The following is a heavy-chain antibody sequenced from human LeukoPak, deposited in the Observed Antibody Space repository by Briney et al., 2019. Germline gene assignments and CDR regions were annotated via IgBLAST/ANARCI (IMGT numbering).Heavy chain of an antibody. CDR3: ARLHDFWSGYHLDY. Sequence: SETLSLTCTVSGGFISSSSYYWGWIRQPPGKGLEWIGSIYYSGSTYYNPSLKSRVTISVDTSKNQFSLKLSSVTAADTAVYYCARLHDFWSGYHLDYWGQGTLVTVSS. J-gene: IGHJ4*02. D-gene: IGHD3-3*01. V-gene: IGHV4-39*01. CDR2: IYYSGST. CDR1: GGFISSSSYY.